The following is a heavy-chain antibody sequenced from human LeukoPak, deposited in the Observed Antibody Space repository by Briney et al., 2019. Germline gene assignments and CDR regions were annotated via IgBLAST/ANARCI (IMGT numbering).Heavy chain of an antibody. CDR3: ARLYCSSTSCHLEGYYYYGMDV. V-gene: IGHV1-2*02. Sequence: ASVKVSCKASGYTFTGYYMHWVRQAPGQGLEWMGWINPNSGGTNYAQKFQGRVTMTRDTSISTACMELSRLRSDDTAVYYCARLYCSSTSCHLEGYYYYGMDVWGQGTTVTVSS. CDR1: GYTFTGYY. J-gene: IGHJ6*02. CDR2: INPNSGGT. D-gene: IGHD2-2*01.